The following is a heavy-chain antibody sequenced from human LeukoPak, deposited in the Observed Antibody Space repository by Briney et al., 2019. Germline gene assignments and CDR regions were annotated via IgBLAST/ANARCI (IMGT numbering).Heavy chain of an antibody. J-gene: IGHJ4*02. Sequence: GGSLRLSCAASGFTFSSYAMSWVRQAPGKGLECISGFSGSGGSTYYADSVKGRFTISRDNSKNTLYLQMNSLRAEDTAVYYCAKDTRSDYWGQGTLVAVSS. CDR3: AKDTRSDY. CDR2: FSGSGGST. V-gene: IGHV3-23*01. CDR1: GFTFSSYA.